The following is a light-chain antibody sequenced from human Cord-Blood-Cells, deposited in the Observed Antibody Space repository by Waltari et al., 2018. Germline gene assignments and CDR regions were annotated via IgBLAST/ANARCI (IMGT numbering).Light chain of an antibody. J-gene: IGKJ2*03. V-gene: IGKV3-11*01. Sequence: VLTQSPATLSLSPGERATLSCRASQSVSSYLAWYQQKPGQAPRLLIYDASNRATGIPARFSGSGSGTDFTLTISSLEPEDFAVYYCQQRSNWPPYSFGQGTKLEIK. CDR2: DAS. CDR3: QQRSNWPPYS. CDR1: QSVSSY.